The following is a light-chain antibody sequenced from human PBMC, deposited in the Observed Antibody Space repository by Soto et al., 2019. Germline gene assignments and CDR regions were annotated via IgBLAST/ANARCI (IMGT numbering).Light chain of an antibody. CDR1: QSVLYSSRNKNY. J-gene: IGKJ4*01. V-gene: IGKV4-1*01. CDR3: QQYYNAPLT. Sequence: DIVMTQSPDSLAVSLGGRATINCKSSQSVLYSSRNKNYLAWYQQKAGQPPKLLIYWASTRESGVPDRFSGSGSGTDFTLTISSLQAEDVAVYYCQQYYNAPLTFGGGTKVDIK. CDR2: WAS.